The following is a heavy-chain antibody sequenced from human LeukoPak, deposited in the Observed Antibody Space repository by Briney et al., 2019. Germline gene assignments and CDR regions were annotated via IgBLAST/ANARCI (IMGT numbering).Heavy chain of an antibody. Sequence: GGSLRLSCAASGFTFSSYGMHWVRQAPGKGLEWVAFIRYDGSNKYYADSVKGRFTISRDNSKNTLYLQMNSLRAEDTAVYYFAKPLSSSSFYYSYSMAVWGKGTRSPSP. J-gene: IGHJ6*03. D-gene: IGHD6-6*01. CDR1: GFTFSSYG. CDR3: AKPLSSSSFYYSYSMAV. CDR2: IRYDGSNK. V-gene: IGHV3-30*02.